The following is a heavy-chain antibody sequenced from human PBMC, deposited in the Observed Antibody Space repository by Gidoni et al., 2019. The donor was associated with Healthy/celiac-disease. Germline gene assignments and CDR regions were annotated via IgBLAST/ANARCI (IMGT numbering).Heavy chain of an antibody. CDR2: ISGSGGST. CDR1: GFTFSSYA. V-gene: IGHV3-23*01. J-gene: IGHJ3*02. Sequence: EVQLLESGGGLVQPGGSLRLSCAASGFTFSSYAMSWVRQAPGKGLEWVSSISGSGGSTYYADSVKGRFTISRDNSKNTLYLQMNSLRAEDTAVYYCASRPLKYPRYDAFDIWGQGTMVTVSS. CDR3: ASRPLKYPRYDAFDI. D-gene: IGHD2-2*01.